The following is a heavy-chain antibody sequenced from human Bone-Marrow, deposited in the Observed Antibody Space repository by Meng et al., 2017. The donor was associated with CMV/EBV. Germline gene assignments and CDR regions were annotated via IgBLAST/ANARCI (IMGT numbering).Heavy chain of an antibody. CDR2: IIPIFGTA. V-gene: IGHV1-69*05. D-gene: IGHD2-15*01. CDR3: AREFVVVVAARLHYYGMDV. CDR1: GGTFSSYA. Sequence: SVKVSCKASGGTFSSYAISWVRQAPGQGLEWMGGIIPIFGTANYAQKFQGRVTITTDESTSTAYMELSSLRSEDTAVYYCAREFVVVVAARLHYYGMDVWGQGTTVTVSS. J-gene: IGHJ6*02.